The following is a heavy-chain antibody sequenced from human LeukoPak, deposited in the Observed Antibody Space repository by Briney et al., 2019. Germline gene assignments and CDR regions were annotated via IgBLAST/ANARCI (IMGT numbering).Heavy chain of an antibody. CDR3: ARHPRLRYFDWGAEYFQH. CDR2: IYYSGST. J-gene: IGHJ1*01. V-gene: IGHV4-39*01. Sequence: SETLSLTCTVSGGSISSSSYYWGWIRQPPGKGLEWIGSIYYSGSTYYNPSLKSRVTISVDTSKNQFSPKLSSVTAADTAVYYCARHPRLRYFDWGAEYFQHWGQGTLVTVSS. CDR1: GGSISSSSYY. D-gene: IGHD3-9*01.